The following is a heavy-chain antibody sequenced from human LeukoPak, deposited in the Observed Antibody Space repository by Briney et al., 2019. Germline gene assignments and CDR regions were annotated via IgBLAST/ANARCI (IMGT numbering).Heavy chain of an antibody. D-gene: IGHD6-19*01. V-gene: IGHV3-21*01. CDR1: GFTFSSYS. CDR2: ISSSSSYI. CDR3: ARAIAVAPTGYAFDI. J-gene: IGHJ3*02. Sequence: GGSLRLSCAASGFTFSSYSMNWVRQAPGKGLEWVSSISSSSSYISYADSVKGRFTISRDNAKNSLYLQMNSLRAEDTAVYYCARAIAVAPTGYAFDIWGQGTMVTVSS.